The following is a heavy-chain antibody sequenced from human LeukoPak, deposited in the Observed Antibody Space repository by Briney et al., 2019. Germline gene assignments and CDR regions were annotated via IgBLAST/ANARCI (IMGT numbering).Heavy chain of an antibody. V-gene: IGHV1-18*04. Sequence: ASVKVSCKASGYTFTGYYMHWVRQAPGQGLEWMGWISAYNGNTNYAQKLQGRVTMTTDTSTSTAYMELRSLRSDDTAVYYCARAPVGSYTATWGQGTLVTVSS. D-gene: IGHD1-26*01. J-gene: IGHJ4*02. CDR2: ISAYNGNT. CDR1: GYTFTGYY. CDR3: ARAPVGSYTAT.